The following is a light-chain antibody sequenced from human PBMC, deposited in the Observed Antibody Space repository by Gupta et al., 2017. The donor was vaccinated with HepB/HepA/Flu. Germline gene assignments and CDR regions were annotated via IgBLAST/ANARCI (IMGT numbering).Light chain of an antibody. CDR3: QVWGSNTVI. CDR2: RDS. CDR1: NIGTKS. Sequence: SYELTQPLSVSVALGQTDRITCGEKNIGTKSVHWYQQKSGQAPVLVIYRDSIRPSGIPERVSGSNSGNTATLIISRAQGGDEADYFCQVWGSNTVIFGGGTKLTVL. J-gene: IGLJ2*01. V-gene: IGLV3-9*01.